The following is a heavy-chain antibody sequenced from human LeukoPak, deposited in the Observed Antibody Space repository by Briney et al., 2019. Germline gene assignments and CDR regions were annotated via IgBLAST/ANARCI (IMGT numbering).Heavy chain of an antibody. CDR1: GYTFTGYY. V-gene: IGHV1-2*02. Sequence: ASVKVSCKASGYTFTGYYMHWVRQAPGRGLEWMGWINPNSGGTNYAQKFQGRVTMTRDTSISTAYMELSRLRSDDTAVYYCARGGSKWELPPKIFDYWGQGTLVTVSS. J-gene: IGHJ4*02. D-gene: IGHD1-26*01. CDR3: ARGGSKWELPPKIFDY. CDR2: INPNSGGT.